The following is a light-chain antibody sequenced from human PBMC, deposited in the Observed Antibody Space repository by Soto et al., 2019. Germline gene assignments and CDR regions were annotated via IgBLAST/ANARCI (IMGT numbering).Light chain of an antibody. Sequence: QSALTQPASVSGSPGQSITISCTGSSSDVGGHNHVSWYQQHPGKAPKLIIYEVGNRPSGVSNRFSGSKSGNTASLTISGFQAEDEADYYCNSYTSSSTHVFGTGTKVTFL. CDR2: EVG. CDR1: SSDVGGHNH. CDR3: NSYTSSSTHV. J-gene: IGLJ1*01. V-gene: IGLV2-14*01.